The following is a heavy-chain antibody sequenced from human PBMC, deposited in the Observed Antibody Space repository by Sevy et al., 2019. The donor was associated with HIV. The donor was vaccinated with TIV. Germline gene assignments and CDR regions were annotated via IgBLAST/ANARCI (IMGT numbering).Heavy chain of an antibody. CDR2: ISGSGGNT. Sequence: GGSLRLSCAASGFTFNSYAMNWVRQAPGKGLEWVSGISGSGGNTDYAESVKGRFTISRDNSKNTVYMQMNSLRAEDTAVYYCAKRGGPWSGSWKGWFDPWGQGTLVTVSS. CDR1: GFTFNSYA. V-gene: IGHV3-23*01. J-gene: IGHJ5*02. D-gene: IGHD6-13*01. CDR3: AKRGGPWSGSWKGWFDP.